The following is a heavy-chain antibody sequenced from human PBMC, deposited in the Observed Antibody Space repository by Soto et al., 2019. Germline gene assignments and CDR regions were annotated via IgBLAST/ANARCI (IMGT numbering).Heavy chain of an antibody. D-gene: IGHD4-17*01. Sequence: SETLSLTCAVYGGSFSGYYWSWIRQPPGKGLEWIGEINHSGSTNYNPSLKSRVTISVDTSKNQFSLKLSSVTAADTAVYYCARGIVDYGDYAFAFDIWGQGTMVTVSS. J-gene: IGHJ3*02. V-gene: IGHV4-34*01. CDR3: ARGIVDYGDYAFAFDI. CDR2: INHSGST. CDR1: GGSFSGYY.